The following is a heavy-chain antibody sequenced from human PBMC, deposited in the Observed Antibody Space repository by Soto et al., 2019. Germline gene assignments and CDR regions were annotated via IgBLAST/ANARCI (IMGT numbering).Heavy chain of an antibody. CDR3: AKDSPYSASYKEDGFDI. V-gene: IGHV3-23*01. D-gene: IGHD1-26*01. CDR2: ISGSGGST. CDR1: GFTFSSYA. Sequence: LRLSCEVSGFTFSSYAMSWVRQAPGRGLEWVSSISGSGGSTYHADSVNGRFTISRDNSKNTVFLQMNSLRAEDTAVYYCAKDSPYSASYKEDGFDIWGQGSLVTVSS. J-gene: IGHJ3*02.